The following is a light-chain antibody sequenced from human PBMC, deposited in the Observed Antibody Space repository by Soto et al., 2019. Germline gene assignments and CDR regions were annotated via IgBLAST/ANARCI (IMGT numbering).Light chain of an antibody. V-gene: IGLV4-69*01. J-gene: IGLJ2*01. Sequence: QSVLTQSPSASASLGASVKLTCTLSSGHSSYAIAWHQQQPEKGPRYLMKLNSDGSHSKGDGIPDRFSGSSSGAERYLTISSLQSEDEADYYCQTWGTGGVFGGGTKLTGL. CDR1: SGHSSYA. CDR3: QTWGTGGV. CDR2: LNSDGSH.